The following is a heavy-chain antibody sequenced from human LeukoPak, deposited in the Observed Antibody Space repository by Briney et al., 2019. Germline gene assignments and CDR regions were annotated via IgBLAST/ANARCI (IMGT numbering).Heavy chain of an antibody. D-gene: IGHD5-18*01. Sequence: GGSLSLSCAASGFSFSSYAMSWVRQAPGKGLAWVSSIGGSGGSIYYADSVQGRFTISRDNSKNTLYLQMNSLRVEDTAVYYCAKGGGRSEYSYGNYWGQGTLVTVSS. CDR1: GFSFSSYA. CDR2: IGGSGGSI. V-gene: IGHV3-23*01. CDR3: AKGGGRSEYSYGNY. J-gene: IGHJ4*02.